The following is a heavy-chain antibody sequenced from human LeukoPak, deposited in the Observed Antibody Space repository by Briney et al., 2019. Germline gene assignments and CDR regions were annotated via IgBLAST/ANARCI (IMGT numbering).Heavy chain of an antibody. CDR3: ARGCSTTSCYTNWFDP. D-gene: IGHD2-2*01. Sequence: ASGKVSCKASVYTVTSYGVSSARRSPGQGLGWMGGISAYIVDTNYSQKLQGRVTMTTDTSTSTAYMELRSLRSDDTAVYYCARGCSTTSCYTNWFDPWGQGTLVTVSS. CDR2: ISAYIVDT. V-gene: IGHV1-18*01. CDR1: VYTVTSYG. J-gene: IGHJ5*02.